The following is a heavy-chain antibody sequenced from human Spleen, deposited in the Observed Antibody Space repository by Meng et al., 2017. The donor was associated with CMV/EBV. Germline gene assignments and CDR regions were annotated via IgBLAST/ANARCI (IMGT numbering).Heavy chain of an antibody. CDR2: IYYSGKT. Sequence: LSCGVSRDSISSRVWWNWVRQPPGKGLEWIGEIYYSGKTNYNPSLKSRVTMSVDKSKNQFSLRLSSVTAADTAVYYCARAPETGRLDYWGQGTLVTVSS. V-gene: IGHV4-4*02. CDR1: RDSISSRVW. CDR3: ARAPETGRLDY. J-gene: IGHJ4*02. D-gene: IGHD1-1*01.